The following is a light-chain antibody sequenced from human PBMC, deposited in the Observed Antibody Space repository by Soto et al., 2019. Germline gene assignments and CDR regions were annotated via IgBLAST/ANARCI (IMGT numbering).Light chain of an antibody. CDR2: GAS. CDR3: QQSSNSPWT. Sequence: DIQMTQSPSFLSAAVGDSVSFTCRASQSISYYLHWYQQKAGQAPKLLISGASILQSGVPSRFSGSGSGTEFTLTITSLQPEDFATYLCQQSSNSPWTFGQGTKVDIK. J-gene: IGKJ1*01. V-gene: IGKV1-39*01. CDR1: QSISYY.